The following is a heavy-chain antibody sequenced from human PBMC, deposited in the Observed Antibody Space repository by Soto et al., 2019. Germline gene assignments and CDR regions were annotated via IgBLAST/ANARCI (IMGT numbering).Heavy chain of an antibody. D-gene: IGHD3-22*01. CDR1: GDSISSGDYY. CDR2: IYSTGST. J-gene: IGHJ4*02. V-gene: IGHV4-30-4*01. CDR3: ARGDSSGYSPPY. Sequence: HVQLQESGPGLVKPSQTLSLTCTVSGDSISSGDYYWNWIRQPPGKGLEWIGYIYSTGSTYYNPSLKSRITTSRDTSKSQFSLKLSSVTAADTAVYYCARGDSSGYSPPYWGQGTLVTVSS.